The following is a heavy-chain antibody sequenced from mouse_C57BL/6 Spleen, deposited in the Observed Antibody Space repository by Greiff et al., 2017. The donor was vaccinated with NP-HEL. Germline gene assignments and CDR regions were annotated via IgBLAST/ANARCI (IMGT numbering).Heavy chain of an antibody. CDR2: ISDGGSYT. Sequence: DVKLVESGGGLVKPGGSLKLSCAASGFTFSSYAMSWVRQTPEKRLEWVATISDGGSYTYYPDNVKGRFTISRDNAKNNLYLQMSHLKSEDTAMYYWARVDDYDGVAWFAYWGQGTLVTVSA. V-gene: IGHV5-4*03. D-gene: IGHD2-4*01. CDR1: GFTFSSYA. J-gene: IGHJ3*01. CDR3: ARVDDYDGVAWFAY.